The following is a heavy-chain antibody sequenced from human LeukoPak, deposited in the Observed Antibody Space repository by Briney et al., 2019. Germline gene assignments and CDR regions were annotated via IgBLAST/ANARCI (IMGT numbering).Heavy chain of an antibody. CDR3: ARGYLEYYFDY. J-gene: IGHJ4*02. D-gene: IGHD2-2*02. CDR1: GLTFSDYY. Sequence: PGGSLRLSCAASGLTFSDYYMSWIRQAPGKGLEWVSYISSSSSYTNYADSVKGRFTISRDNAKNSLYLQMNSLRAEDTAVYYCARGYLEYYFDYWGQGTLVTVSS. V-gene: IGHV3-11*05. CDR2: ISSSSSYT.